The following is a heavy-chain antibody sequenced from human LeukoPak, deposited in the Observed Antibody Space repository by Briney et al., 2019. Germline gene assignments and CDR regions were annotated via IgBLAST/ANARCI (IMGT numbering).Heavy chain of an antibody. D-gene: IGHD2-21*01. CDR2: ISGSGGRT. Sequence: GGSLRLSXAASGFTFSSYAMSWVRQAPGKGLEWASAISGSGGRTYYADSVRGRFTISRDNSKNTVYVQMNSLRAEDTAVYFCVVVSYCAVDCYDYWGQGTLVTVSS. V-gene: IGHV3-23*01. J-gene: IGHJ4*02. CDR3: VVVSYCAVDCYDY. CDR1: GFTFSSYA.